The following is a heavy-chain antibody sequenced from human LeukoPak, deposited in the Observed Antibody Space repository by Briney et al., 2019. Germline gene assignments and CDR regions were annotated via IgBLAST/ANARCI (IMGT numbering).Heavy chain of an antibody. CDR3: ARGWIAAAGTRFLDY. CDR1: GGSISSSSYY. CDR2: INHSGST. D-gene: IGHD6-13*01. J-gene: IGHJ4*02. V-gene: IGHV4-39*07. Sequence: SETLSLTCTVSGGSISSSSYYWSWIRQPPGKGLEWIGEINHSGSTNYNPSLKSRVTISVDTSKNQFSLKLSSVTAADTAVYYCARGWIAAAGTRFLDYWGQGTLVTVSS.